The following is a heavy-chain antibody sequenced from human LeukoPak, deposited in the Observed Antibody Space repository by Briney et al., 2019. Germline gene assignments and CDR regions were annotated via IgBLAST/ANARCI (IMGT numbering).Heavy chain of an antibody. CDR2: FSAYNGDT. J-gene: IGHJ5*02. D-gene: IGHD6-13*01. V-gene: IGHV1-18*01. CDR3: ARFSLGAAAAGFDP. CDR1: GYTFSNYA. Sequence: GASVKVSCKASGYTFSNYAISWVRQAPGLELEWMGWFSAYNGDTRYAQNLQSRHTMTTETSTSTAYMELRSLRSDDTAMYHCARFSLGAAAAGFDPWGQGTLVTVSS.